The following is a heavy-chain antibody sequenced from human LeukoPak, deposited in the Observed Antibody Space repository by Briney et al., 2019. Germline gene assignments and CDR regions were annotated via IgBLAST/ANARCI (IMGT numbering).Heavy chain of an antibody. CDR1: GGSISSYY. D-gene: IGHD3-22*01. CDR3: ARHYYYDSSGYYYVWYSDL. CDR2: IYYSGST. Sequence: SETLSLTCTVSGGSISSYYWSWIRQPPGKGLEWIGYIYYSGSTNYNPSLKSRVTISVDTSKNQFSLKLSSVTAADTAVYYCARHYYYDSSGYYYVWYSDLWGRGTLVTVSS. J-gene: IGHJ2*01. V-gene: IGHV4-59*08.